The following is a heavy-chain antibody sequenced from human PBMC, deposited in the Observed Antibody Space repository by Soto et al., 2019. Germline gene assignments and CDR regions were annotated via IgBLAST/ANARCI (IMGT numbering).Heavy chain of an antibody. D-gene: IGHD3-22*01. CDR1: GFTFSNYY. J-gene: IGHJ4*02. CDR3: AKDSSGYPGGYFDY. Sequence: PGGSLRLSCAASGFTFSNYYMHWVRQAPGKGLEWVSAISGSGGSTYYADSVKGRFTISRDNSKNTLYLQMNSLRAEDTAVYYCAKDSSGYPGGYFDYWGQGTLVTVSS. CDR2: ISGSGGST. V-gene: IGHV3-23*01.